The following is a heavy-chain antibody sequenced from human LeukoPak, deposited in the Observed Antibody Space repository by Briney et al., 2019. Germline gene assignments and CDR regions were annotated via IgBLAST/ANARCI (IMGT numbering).Heavy chain of an antibody. V-gene: IGHV4-59*12. CDR2: IYYSGST. CDR1: GGSISSYS. Sequence: PSETLSLTCTVSGGSISSYSWSWIRQPPGKGLEWIGYIYYSGSTYYNPSLKSRVTISVDTSKNQFSLKLSSVTAADTAVYYCARVRCSGGSCYFDYWGQGTLVTVSS. J-gene: IGHJ4*02. CDR3: ARVRCSGGSCYFDY. D-gene: IGHD2-15*01.